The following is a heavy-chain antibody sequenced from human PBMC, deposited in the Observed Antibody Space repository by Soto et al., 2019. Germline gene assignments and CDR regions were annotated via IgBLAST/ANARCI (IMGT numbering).Heavy chain of an antibody. J-gene: IGHJ6*02. CDR1: GFTFRTFA. D-gene: IGHD7-27*01. V-gene: IGHV3-30-3*01. CDR3: ARDKKPFNWGPSILKSYYYGMDV. Sequence: GGSLRLSCAASGFTFRTFAMHWVRQAPGKGLEWVAVISNDGSIKYFLDSVKGRFTISRDNSNNTLSLQMDSLRAEDTAVYYCARDKKPFNWGPSILKSYYYGMDVWGQGTTVTVSS. CDR2: ISNDGSIK.